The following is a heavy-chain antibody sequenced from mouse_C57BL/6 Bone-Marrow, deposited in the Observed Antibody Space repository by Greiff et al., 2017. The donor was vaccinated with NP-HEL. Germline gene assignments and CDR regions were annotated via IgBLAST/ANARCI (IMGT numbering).Heavy chain of an antibody. J-gene: IGHJ2*01. CDR3: ERYDKGSSSFDN. Sequence: QVQLQQPGAELVKPGASVKLSCKASGYTFTSYLMHWVKQRPGRGLEWIGRIDPNSGGTKYNEKFKSKATLTVDKPSSTAYMQLNSLTSEDSAVCYCERYDKGSSSFDNWGRGTTIAVSA. CDR1: GYTFTSYL. V-gene: IGHV1-62-3*01. D-gene: IGHD1-1*01. CDR2: IDPNSGGT.